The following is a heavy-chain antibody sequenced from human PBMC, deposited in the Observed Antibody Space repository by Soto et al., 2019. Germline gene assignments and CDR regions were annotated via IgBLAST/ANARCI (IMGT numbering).Heavy chain of an antibody. J-gene: IGHJ6*02. CDR3: ARDRGTNGVCSPYYYYGMDV. Sequence: QVQLVESGGCLVKPGGSLRLSCAASGFTFSDYYMSWIRQAPGKGLEWVSYISSSGSTRYYADSVKGRFTISRDNAKNSLYLQVSNLRADYTAVYYCARDRGTNGVCSPYYYYGMDVWGQGTTVTVSS. V-gene: IGHV3-11*01. CDR2: ISSSGSTR. D-gene: IGHD2-8*01. CDR1: GFTFSDYY.